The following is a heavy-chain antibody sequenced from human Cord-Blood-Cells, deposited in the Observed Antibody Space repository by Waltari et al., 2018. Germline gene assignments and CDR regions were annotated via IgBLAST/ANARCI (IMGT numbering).Heavy chain of an antibody. Sequence: EVQLVESGGGLVQPGGSLRLPCAASGFTFSSYSMNWVRQAPGKGLEWVSYISSSSTIYYADSVKGRFTISRDNAKNSLYLQMNSLRDEDTAVYYCARDRKGIAARLPVYWGQGTLVTVSS. CDR3: ARDRKGIAARLPVY. V-gene: IGHV3-48*02. CDR2: ISSSSTI. CDR1: GFTFSSYS. D-gene: IGHD6-6*01. J-gene: IGHJ4*02.